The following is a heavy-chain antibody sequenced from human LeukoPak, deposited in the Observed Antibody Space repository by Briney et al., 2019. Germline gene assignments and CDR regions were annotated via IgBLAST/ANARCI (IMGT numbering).Heavy chain of an antibody. J-gene: IGHJ3*02. V-gene: IGHV3-33*01. D-gene: IGHD3-16*02. Sequence: GGSLRLSCAASGFTFSSYGMHWVRQAPGKGLEWVAVIWYDESNKYYADSVKGRFTISRDNSKNTLYLQMNSLRAEDTAVYYCARGPPGSDRAFDIWGQGTMVTVSS. CDR1: GFTFSSYG. CDR2: IWYDESNK. CDR3: ARGPPGSDRAFDI.